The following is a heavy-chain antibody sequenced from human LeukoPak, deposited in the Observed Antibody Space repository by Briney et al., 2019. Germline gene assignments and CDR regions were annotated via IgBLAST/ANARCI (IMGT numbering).Heavy chain of an antibody. D-gene: IGHD3-22*01. V-gene: IGHV2-5*02. J-gene: IGHJ5*02. CDR3: AHSPHYYDSSGYYYVAWFDP. CDR1: GFSLSTSGVG. Sequence: SGPTLVKPTQTLTLTCTFSGFSLSTSGVGVGWIRQPPGKALEWLALIYWDDDKRHSPSLKSRLTITKDTSKNQMVLTMTNMDPVDTATYYCAHSPHYYDSSGYYYVAWFDPWGQGTLVTVSS. CDR2: IYWDDDK.